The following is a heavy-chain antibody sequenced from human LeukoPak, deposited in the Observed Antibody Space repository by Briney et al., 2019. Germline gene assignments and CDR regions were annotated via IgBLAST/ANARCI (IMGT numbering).Heavy chain of an antibody. D-gene: IGHD3-22*01. J-gene: IGHJ4*02. CDR2: ISYAGGT. V-gene: IGHV4-59*01. CDR3: AIDADSSGSY. CDR1: DGSINNYY. Sequence: SETLSLTCVVSDGSINNYYWSWIRQPPGKGLEWIGYISYAGGTNYNPSLKSRVTISLDTSKKQVSLKLNSVTAADTAVYYCAIDADSSGSYWGQGTLVTVSS.